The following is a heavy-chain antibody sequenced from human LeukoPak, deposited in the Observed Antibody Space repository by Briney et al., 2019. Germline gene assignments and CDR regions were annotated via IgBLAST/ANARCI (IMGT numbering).Heavy chain of an antibody. V-gene: IGHV3-21*04. D-gene: IGHD6-19*01. Sequence: GGSLRLSCAASGFTFSSYSMNWVRQAPGKGLEWVSSISSSSSYIYYADSVKGRFTISRDNAKNSLYLQMNSLRAEDTAVYYCARMWLVRHFDYWGQGTLVTVSS. J-gene: IGHJ4*02. CDR3: ARMWLVRHFDY. CDR1: GFTFSSYS. CDR2: ISSSSSYI.